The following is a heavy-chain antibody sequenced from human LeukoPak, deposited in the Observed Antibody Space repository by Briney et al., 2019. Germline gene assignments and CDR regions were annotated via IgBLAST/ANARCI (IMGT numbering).Heavy chain of an antibody. Sequence: SETLSLTCNVSGVSISSSSYYWGWIRQPPGKGLEWIGRISTSGTTNYNPSLKSRVTMSVDTSKNQFSLKLSSVTAADTAVYYCARDVVAAAGTWDYWGQGTLVTVSS. J-gene: IGHJ4*02. CDR3: ARDVVAAAGTWDY. D-gene: IGHD6-13*01. V-gene: IGHV4-39*07. CDR2: ISTSGTT. CDR1: GVSISSSSYY.